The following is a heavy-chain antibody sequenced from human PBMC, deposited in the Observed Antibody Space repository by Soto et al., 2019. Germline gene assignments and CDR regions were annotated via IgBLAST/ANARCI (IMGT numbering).Heavy chain of an antibody. CDR2: IIPILGIA. D-gene: IGHD2-2*01. Sequence: QVQLVQSGAEVKKPGSSVKVTCKASGGTFSSYTISWVRQAPGQGLEWMGRIIPILGIANYAQKFQGRVTITADKSTSTAYMELSSLRSEDTAVYYCARIGPATPNYYYGMDVRGQGTTVTVSS. CDR3: ARIGPATPNYYYGMDV. J-gene: IGHJ6*02. V-gene: IGHV1-69*02. CDR1: GGTFSSYT.